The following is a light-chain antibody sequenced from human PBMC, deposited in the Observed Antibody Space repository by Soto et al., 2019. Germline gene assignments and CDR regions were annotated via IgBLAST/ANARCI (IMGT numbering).Light chain of an antibody. Sequence: EIVLTQSPGTLSLSPGERATLSCRASQSVASNFLAWYQQKPGQAPRLLIYGASNRATGTPARFSGSGSGTEFTLTISSLQSEDFAVYYCQQYHNWLTFGGGTKVDIK. CDR2: GAS. CDR3: QQYHNWLT. J-gene: IGKJ4*01. CDR1: QSVASN. V-gene: IGKV3D-15*01.